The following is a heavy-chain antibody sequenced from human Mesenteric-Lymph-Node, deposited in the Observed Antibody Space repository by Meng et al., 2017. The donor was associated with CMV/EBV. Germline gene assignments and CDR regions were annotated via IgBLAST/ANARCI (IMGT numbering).Heavy chain of an antibody. J-gene: IGHJ4*02. D-gene: IGHD5-24*01. CDR3: ARDRDGYNLFDH. CDR2: IYYSGST. V-gene: IGHV4-31*02. CDR1: GRSISGGGSY. Sequence: VSGRSISGGGSYWSWIRQHPGKGLEWIGYIYYSGSTYYNPYLKSRLTISVDTSKNQFSLNLTSVTAADTAVYYCARDRDGYNLFDHWGQGTLVTVSS.